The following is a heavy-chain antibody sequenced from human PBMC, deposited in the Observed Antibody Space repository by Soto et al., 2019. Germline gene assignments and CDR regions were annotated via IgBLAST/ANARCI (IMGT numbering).Heavy chain of an antibody. CDR3: ARDIGPPAAAPSQHYYDSPKMNPPSPPGY. V-gene: IGHV3-30-3*01. CDR2: ISYDGSNK. Sequence: GGSLRLSCAASGFTFSSYAMHWVRQAPGKGLEWVAVISYDGSNKYYADSVKGRFTNSRDNYKNTLYLQMNSLRAEDTAVYYCARDIGPPAAAPSQHYYDSPKMNPPSPPGYWGQGTLVTVSS. J-gene: IGHJ4*02. CDR1: GFTFSSYA. D-gene: IGHD3-22*01.